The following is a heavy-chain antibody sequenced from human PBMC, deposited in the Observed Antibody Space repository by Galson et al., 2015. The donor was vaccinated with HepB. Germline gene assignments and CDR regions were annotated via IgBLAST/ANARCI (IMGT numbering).Heavy chain of an antibody. V-gene: IGHV3-73*01. CDR1: GFTFSGSA. J-gene: IGHJ4*02. CDR2: IKTKTNNYAT. D-gene: IGHD2-2*01. Sequence: SLRLSCAASGFTFSGSAMHWVRQASGKGLEWVGRIKTKTNNYATAYAESVKGRFTISRDDSKNTAYLQMNSLETEDTAVYYCTRLEQYPLNYWGQGTLVTVSS. CDR3: TRLEQYPLNY.